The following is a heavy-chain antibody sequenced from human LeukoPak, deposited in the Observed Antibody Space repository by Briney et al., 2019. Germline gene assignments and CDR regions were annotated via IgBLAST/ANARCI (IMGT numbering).Heavy chain of an antibody. Sequence: GGSLRLSCAASGFTFSSYAMSWVRQAPGKGLEWVSAISGSGSTIYYADSVKGRFTISRDNAKNSLYLQMNSLRAEDTAVYYCARDGIKGYCSGGSCGDYWGQGTLVTVSS. V-gene: IGHV3-23*01. CDR3: ARDGIKGYCSGGSCGDY. D-gene: IGHD2-15*01. CDR1: GFTFSSYA. J-gene: IGHJ4*02. CDR2: ISGSGSTI.